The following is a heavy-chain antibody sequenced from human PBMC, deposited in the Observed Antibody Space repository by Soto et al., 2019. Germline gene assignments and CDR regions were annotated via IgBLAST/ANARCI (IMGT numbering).Heavy chain of an antibody. CDR3: ARISTIARDFDY. J-gene: IGHJ4*01. D-gene: IGHD2-21*01. V-gene: IGHV2-26*01. CDR1: GFSLSSPIVG. CDR2: IFSNDEK. Sequence: ESGPTLVNPTETLTLTCIVSGFSLSSPIVGVSWIRQPPGKALEWLAHIFSNDEKSYGTSLKSRLTISKDTSKSQVVLTMTNMDPVDTATYYCARISTIARDFDYWGQGTLVTVSS.